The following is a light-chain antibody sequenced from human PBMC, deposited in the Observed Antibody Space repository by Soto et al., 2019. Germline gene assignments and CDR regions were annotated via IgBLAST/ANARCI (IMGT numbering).Light chain of an antibody. CDR3: CSYAGSRSYV. CDR2: EGS. J-gene: IGLJ1*01. CDR1: SSDVGSYNL. Sequence: QSALTQPASVSGSLGQSITISCTGASSDVGSYNLVSWFQQHPGKAPKLMIYEGSKRPSGVSNRFSGSKSGNTASLTISGLQAEDEADYYCCSYAGSRSYVFGTGTKVTV. V-gene: IGLV2-23*01.